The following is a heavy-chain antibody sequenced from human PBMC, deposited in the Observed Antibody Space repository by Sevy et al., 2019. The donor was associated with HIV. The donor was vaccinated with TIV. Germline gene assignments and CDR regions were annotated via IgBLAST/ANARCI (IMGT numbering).Heavy chain of an antibody. V-gene: IGHV3-23*01. CDR2: ISGSGGST. CDR3: AADSSGFQRAWYYYYYMDV. CDR1: GFTFSSYA. J-gene: IGHJ6*03. D-gene: IGHD3-22*01. Sequence: VGSLRLSCAASGFTFSSYAMSWVRQAPGKGLEWVSAISGSGGSTYYADSVKGRFTISRDNSKNTLYLQMNSLRAEDTAVYYCAADSSGFQRAWYYYYYMDVSGKGTTVTVSS.